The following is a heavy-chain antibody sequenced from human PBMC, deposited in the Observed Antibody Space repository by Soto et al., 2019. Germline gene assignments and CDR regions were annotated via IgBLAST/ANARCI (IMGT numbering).Heavy chain of an antibody. CDR2: MNPNSGNT. J-gene: IGHJ6*03. CDR3: ARFGKNLDEAGYSSGWYGFLPDYYYYMDV. V-gene: IGHV1-8*01. D-gene: IGHD6-19*01. Sequence: ASVKVSCKASGYTFTSYDINWVRQATGQGLEWMGWMNPNSGNTGYAQKFQGRVTMTRNTSISTAYMELSSLRSEDTAVYYCARFGKNLDEAGYSSGWYGFLPDYYYYMDVWGKGTTVTVSS. CDR1: GYTFTSYD.